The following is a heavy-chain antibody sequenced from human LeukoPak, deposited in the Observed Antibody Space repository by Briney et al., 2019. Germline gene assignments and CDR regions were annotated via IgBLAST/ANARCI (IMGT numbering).Heavy chain of an antibody. CDR2: IKEDGSEK. J-gene: IGHJ4*02. V-gene: IGHV3-7*02. D-gene: IGHD2-2*01. Sequence: GGSLRLSCAAPGFTFSSYWMTWVRQAPGKGLEWVANIKEDGSEKYYVDSVKGRFTISRDNAKKSLYLQMNSLRAEDTAVYYCAVVVPGGFDYWGQGTLVTVSS. CDR1: GFTFSSYW. CDR3: AVVVPGGFDY.